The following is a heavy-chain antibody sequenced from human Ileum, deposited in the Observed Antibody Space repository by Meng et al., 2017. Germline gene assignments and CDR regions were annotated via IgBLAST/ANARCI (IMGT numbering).Heavy chain of an antibody. CDR1: GFTFSSYA. J-gene: IGHJ4*02. CDR3: AKPYYFDSSGYPPDY. Sequence: EVQLLESGGGLVQPGGSLRLSCAASGFTFSSYAISWVRQSPGKGLEWVSGISGSGGGTYYADSVKGRFIISRDNSKNTLYLQVNSLRAEDTAVYYCAKPYYFDSSGYPPDYWGQGTLVTVSS. V-gene: IGHV3-23*01. CDR2: ISGSGGGT. D-gene: IGHD3-22*01.